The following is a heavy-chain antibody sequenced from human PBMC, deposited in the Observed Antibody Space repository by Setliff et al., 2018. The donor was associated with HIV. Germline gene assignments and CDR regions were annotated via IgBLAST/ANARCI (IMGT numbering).Heavy chain of an antibody. J-gene: IGHJ6*04. V-gene: IGHV1-69*13. Sequence: SVKVSCKASGDSFTNYAVNWVRQXPGQGLEWIGGIVPIFQAPKYAQKFRGRVTISADGSASTVYMEMSSLRFEETAVHYCAXGPGYSFGVGXDSYTSIWDKGTTVTVSS. CDR2: IVPIFQAP. D-gene: IGHD5-18*01. CDR1: GDSFTNYA. CDR3: AXGPGYSFGVGXDSYTSI.